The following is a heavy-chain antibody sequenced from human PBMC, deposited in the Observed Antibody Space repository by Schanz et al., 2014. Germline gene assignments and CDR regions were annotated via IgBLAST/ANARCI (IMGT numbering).Heavy chain of an antibody. D-gene: IGHD2-15*01. CDR1: GFIFSTYA. Sequence: EVQLLDSGGGLVQPGGSLRLSCAASGFIFSTYAMSWVRQAPGKGLEWVSAISGSGGSTYYADSVKGRFTISRDNSKNTLYLQMNTLRAEDTAVYYCARDRGYCSGGSCLTFDYWGQGTLVTVSS. V-gene: IGHV3-23*01. J-gene: IGHJ4*02. CDR3: ARDRGYCSGGSCLTFDY. CDR2: ISGSGGST.